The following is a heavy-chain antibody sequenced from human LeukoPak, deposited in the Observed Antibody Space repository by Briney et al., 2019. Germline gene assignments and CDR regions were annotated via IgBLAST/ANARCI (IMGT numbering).Heavy chain of an antibody. CDR2: IWFDGTNK. CDR1: GFTFSNYA. Sequence: GGSLRLSCAASGFTFSNYAMHWVRQAPGTGLELVAVIWFDGTNKYYGDFVRGRFTISRDNSKNRLYLQMNSLRAEDTAVYYCAKARGSGWHDPWYLDYWGQGTLVTVSS. D-gene: IGHD6-19*01. CDR3: AKARGSGWHDPWYLDY. V-gene: IGHV3-33*06. J-gene: IGHJ4*02.